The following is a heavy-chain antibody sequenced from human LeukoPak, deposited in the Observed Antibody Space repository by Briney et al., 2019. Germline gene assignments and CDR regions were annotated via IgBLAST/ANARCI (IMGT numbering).Heavy chain of an antibody. CDR2: ISGSGGSI. V-gene: IGHV3-23*01. D-gene: IGHD3-22*01. Sequence: PGGSLRLSCAASGFTFSYYAMSWVRQAPGKGLEWVSAISGSGGSIYYADSVKGRFTISRDNSKNTLYLQVNSLRAEDTAVYYCAKDVYYHDSSGYYPPDYWGQGTLVTVSS. CDR1: GFTFSYYA. J-gene: IGHJ4*02. CDR3: AKDVYYHDSSGYYPPDY.